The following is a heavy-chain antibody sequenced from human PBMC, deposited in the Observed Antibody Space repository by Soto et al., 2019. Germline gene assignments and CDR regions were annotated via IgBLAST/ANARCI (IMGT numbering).Heavy chain of an antibody. CDR3: AKSLRVAAARTNWFAP. D-gene: IGHD6-13*01. Sequence: GVSLGLSCAASGFTFSSYAMSWVRQAPGKGLEWVSAISGSGGSTYYADSVKGRFTISRDNSKNTLYLQMNSLRAEDTAVYYCAKSLRVAAARTNWFAPWGQGTLVTVSS. J-gene: IGHJ5*02. V-gene: IGHV3-23*01. CDR1: GFTFSSYA. CDR2: ISGSGGST.